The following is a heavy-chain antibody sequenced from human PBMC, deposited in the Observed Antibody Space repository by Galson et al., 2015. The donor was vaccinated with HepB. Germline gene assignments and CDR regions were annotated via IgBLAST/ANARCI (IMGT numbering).Heavy chain of an antibody. CDR2: IYSGGST. V-gene: IGHV3-53*04. Sequence: SLRLSCAASGFTVSSNYMSWVRQAPGKGLEWVSVIYSGGSTYYADSVKSRFTISRHNSKNTLYLQMNSLRAEDTAVYYCARVGYDSSSWSSDYWYFDLWGRGTLVTVSS. J-gene: IGHJ2*01. CDR3: ARVGYDSSSWSSDYWYFDL. CDR1: GFTVSSNY. D-gene: IGHD6-13*01.